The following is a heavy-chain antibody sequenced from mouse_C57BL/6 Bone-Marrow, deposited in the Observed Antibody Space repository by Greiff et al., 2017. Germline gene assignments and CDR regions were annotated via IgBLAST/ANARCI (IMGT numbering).Heavy chain of an antibody. CDR1: GYTFTNYW. V-gene: IGHV1-63*01. J-gene: IGHJ2*01. Sequence: LVESGAGLVRPGTSVKMSCKASGYTFTNYWIGWAKQRPGPGLEWIGDIYPGGGSTNYPETFKGKATLTADKSSSTAYMQFSSLTSEDSAIYYCARTTVVEYDFDYWGQGTTLTVSS. D-gene: IGHD1-1*01. CDR3: ARTTVVEYDFDY. CDR2: IYPGGGST.